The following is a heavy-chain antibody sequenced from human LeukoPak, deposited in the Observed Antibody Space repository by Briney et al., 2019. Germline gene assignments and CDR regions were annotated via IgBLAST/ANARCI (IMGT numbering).Heavy chain of an antibody. D-gene: IGHD3-3*01. CDR3: SVYDFWSGYYRSFDY. CDR2: IYYSGST. V-gene: IGHV4-39*01. CDR1: GGSISSSSYY. J-gene: IGHJ4*02. Sequence: PSETLFLTCTVSGGSISSSSYYWGWIRQPPGKGLEWIGSIYYSGSTYYNPSLKSRVTISVDTSKNQFSLKLSSVTAADTDVYYCSVYDFWSGYYRSFDYWGQGTLVTVSS.